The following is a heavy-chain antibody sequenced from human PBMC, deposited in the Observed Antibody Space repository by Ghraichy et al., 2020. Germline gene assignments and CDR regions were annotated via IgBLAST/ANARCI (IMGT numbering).Heavy chain of an antibody. V-gene: IGHV1-2*02. D-gene: IGHD1-1*01. CDR3: ARGTGSSWFDP. Sequence: ASVKVSCKTSGYNFIDYSIHWVRQAPGRGLEWMAWNNPRTGAAHYAQKFQGRVTMTSDTSMTNFYMDMTRLRPDDTALYYCARGTGSSWFDPWGQGTLVTVSS. CDR1: GYNFIDYS. J-gene: IGHJ5*02. CDR2: NNPRTGAA.